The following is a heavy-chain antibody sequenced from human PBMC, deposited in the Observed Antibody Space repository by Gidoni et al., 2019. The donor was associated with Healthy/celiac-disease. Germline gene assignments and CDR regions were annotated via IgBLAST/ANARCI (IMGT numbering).Heavy chain of an antibody. Sequence: EVQLVQSGAEVTKPGESLKLSCKVPGYSFTSYWIGWVRQMPGKGLEWMGIIYPGDSDTRYSPSCQGQVTISADKSISTAYLQWSSLKASDTAMYYCARLMYWNYSKWFDPWGQGTLVTVSS. CDR2: IYPGDSDT. V-gene: IGHV5-51*01. J-gene: IGHJ5*02. CDR1: GYSFTSYW. D-gene: IGHD1-7*01. CDR3: ARLMYWNYSKWFDP.